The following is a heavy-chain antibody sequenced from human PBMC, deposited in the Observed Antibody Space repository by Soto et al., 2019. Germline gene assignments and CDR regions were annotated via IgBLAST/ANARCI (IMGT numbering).Heavy chain of an antibody. V-gene: IGHV1-3*01. D-gene: IGHD3-9*01. CDR3: ASISGYDILTGYYDAFDI. CDR2: INAGNGNT. J-gene: IGHJ3*02. CDR1: GYTFTSYA. Sequence: ASVKVSCKASGYTFTSYAMHWVRQAPGQRLEWMGWINAGNGNTKYSQKFQGRVTITRDTSASTAYMELSSLRSEDTAVYYCASISGYDILTGYYDAFDIWGQGTMVTVSS.